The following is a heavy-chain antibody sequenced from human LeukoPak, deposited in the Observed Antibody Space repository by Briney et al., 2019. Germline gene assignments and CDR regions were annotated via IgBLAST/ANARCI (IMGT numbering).Heavy chain of an antibody. D-gene: IGHD3-22*01. CDR1: GYTFTSYY. Sequence: ASVKVSCXASGYTFTSYYMHWVRQAPGQGLVWMGIINPSGGSTSYAQKFQGRVTMTRDTSTSTVYMELSSLRSEDTAVYYCARDRGAYYDSSGYLPDYWGQGTLVTVSS. CDR2: INPSGGST. CDR3: ARDRGAYYDSSGYLPDY. V-gene: IGHV1-46*01. J-gene: IGHJ4*02.